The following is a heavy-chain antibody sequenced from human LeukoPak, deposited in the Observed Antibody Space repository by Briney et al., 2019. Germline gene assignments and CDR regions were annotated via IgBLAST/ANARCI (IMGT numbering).Heavy chain of an antibody. Sequence: SQTLSLTCAVYGASFSGYYWGWIRQPPGKSLKWIGEINHSGSTNYNPSLKSRVTISVDTSKNQFSLKLSSVTAAHTAVYYCARRYYYDSSGSQSSPIDYWGQGTLVTVSS. CDR1: GASFSGYY. D-gene: IGHD3-22*01. V-gene: IGHV4-34*01. CDR2: INHSGST. J-gene: IGHJ4*02. CDR3: ARRYYYDSSGSQSSPIDY.